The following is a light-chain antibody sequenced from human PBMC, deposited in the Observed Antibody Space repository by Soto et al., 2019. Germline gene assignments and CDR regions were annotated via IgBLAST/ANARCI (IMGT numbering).Light chain of an antibody. CDR1: QSIIET. CDR2: GAS. CDR3: QQYNNWPWT. Sequence: EIVMTQSPATLSVSPGGRATLSCRAGQSIIETLACYQQKPGQAPRLLIHGASTRATGFPARFSGSGSGTDFTLTISSLQSEDFAVYYCQQYNNWPWTFGQGTKVDIK. V-gene: IGKV3-15*01. J-gene: IGKJ1*01.